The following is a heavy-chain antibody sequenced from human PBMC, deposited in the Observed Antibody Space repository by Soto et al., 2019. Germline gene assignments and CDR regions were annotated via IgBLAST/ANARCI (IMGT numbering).Heavy chain of an antibody. J-gene: IGHJ4*02. CDR1: GGTFSTYA. CDR3: ASGIQLWLRRINNGYSG. Sequence: QVQLVQSGAEVKKPESSVKVSCKAPGGTFSTYAISWVRQAPVQGLEWMGGSIPMFGTANYAQRFQDRVTITADESTNTVYMALSSLRSEDTAVYFCASGIQLWLRRINNGYSGWGQGTLVTVSS. CDR2: SIPMFGTA. V-gene: IGHV1-69*12. D-gene: IGHD5-18*01.